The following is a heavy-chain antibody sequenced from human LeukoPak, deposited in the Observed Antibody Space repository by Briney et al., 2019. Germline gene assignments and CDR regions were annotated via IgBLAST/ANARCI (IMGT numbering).Heavy chain of an antibody. CDR2: IYTSGST. D-gene: IGHD3-10*01. Sequence: SETLSLTCTVSGGSISSYYWSWIRQPAGKGLEWIGRIYTSGSTNYNPSLKSRVTMSVDTSKNQFSLQLSSVTAADTALYYCATERAGSGSPNFYYFDYWGQGILVTVSS. V-gene: IGHV4-4*07. CDR3: ATERAGSGSPNFYYFDY. CDR1: GGSISSYY. J-gene: IGHJ4*02.